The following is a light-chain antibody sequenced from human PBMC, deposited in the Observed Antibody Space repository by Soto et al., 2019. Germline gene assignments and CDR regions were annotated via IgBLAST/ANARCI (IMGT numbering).Light chain of an antibody. V-gene: IGKV3-20*01. CDR1: QSVSSSY. Sequence: EIVLTQSPGTLSLSPGERATLSCRASQSVSSSYLARYQQKPGQAPRLLIYGASSRATGNPDRFSGSGSGTDFTLTTSRLEPEDFAVYYCQQYGSSPPWTFGQGTKVEIK. CDR3: QQYGSSPPWT. J-gene: IGKJ1*01. CDR2: GAS.